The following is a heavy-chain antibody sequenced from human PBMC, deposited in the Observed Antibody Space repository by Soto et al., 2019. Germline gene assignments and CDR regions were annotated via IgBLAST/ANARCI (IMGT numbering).Heavy chain of an antibody. V-gene: IGHV3-33*01. CDR3: TRATFDV. Sequence: PGGSLRLSCAVSGFSFSTYAMHWVRQAPGKGLGWLAIIWFDGVKEYYAESVRGRFTISIDNSKNTVFLQMDTVGAEDSALYYCTRATFDVWGQGTMLTVSS. J-gene: IGHJ6*02. CDR1: GFSFSTYA. CDR2: IWFDGVKE.